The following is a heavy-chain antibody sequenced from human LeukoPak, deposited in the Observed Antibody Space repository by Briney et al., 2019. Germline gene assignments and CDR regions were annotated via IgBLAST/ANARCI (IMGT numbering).Heavy chain of an antibody. J-gene: IGHJ3*02. Sequence: SETLSLTCTVSGGSISSYFWSWIRQPAGKGLEWIGRIYASGSTNYNPSLKSRVTMSVDTSKNQFSLKLTSVTAADTAVYYCAREYSSSSGKNAFDIWGQGTMVAVSS. V-gene: IGHV4-4*07. CDR2: IYASGST. CDR1: GGSISSYF. CDR3: AREYSSSSGKNAFDI. D-gene: IGHD6-6*01.